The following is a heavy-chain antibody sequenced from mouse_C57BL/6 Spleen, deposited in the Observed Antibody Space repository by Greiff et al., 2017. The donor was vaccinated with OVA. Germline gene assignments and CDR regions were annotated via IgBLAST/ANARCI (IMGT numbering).Heavy chain of an antibody. J-gene: IGHJ2*01. V-gene: IGHV1-54*01. CDR1: RYAFTNYL. CDR3: ARSGYYGRVDY. D-gene: IGHD1-1*01. CDR2: INPGSGGT. Sequence: QVQLQQSGAELVRPGTSVKVSCKASRYAFTNYLIEWVKQRPGQGLEWIGVINPGSGGTNYNETVNGKATLTADKSSSTAYMQLSSLTSEDSAVYLCARSGYYGRVDYWGKGTTRTVSS.